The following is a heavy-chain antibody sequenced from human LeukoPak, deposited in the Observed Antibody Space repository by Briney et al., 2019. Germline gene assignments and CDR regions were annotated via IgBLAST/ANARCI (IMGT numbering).Heavy chain of an antibody. D-gene: IGHD3-3*01. Sequence: GGSLRLSCAASGFTFSDYYMSWIRQAPGKGLEWVSYISSSGSTIYYADSVKGRFTISRDNAKNSPYLQMNSLRAEDTAVYYCARSGYVRFLEWLLNWFDPWGQGTLVTVSS. J-gene: IGHJ5*02. CDR1: GFTFSDYY. CDR2: ISSSGSTI. V-gene: IGHV3-11*01. CDR3: ARSGYVRFLEWLLNWFDP.